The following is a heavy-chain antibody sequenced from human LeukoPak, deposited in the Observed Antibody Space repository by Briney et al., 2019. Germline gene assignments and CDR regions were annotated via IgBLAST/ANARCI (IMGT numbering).Heavy chain of an antibody. CDR1: GYTFTSYG. CDR3: ARSYDSSGYYPDAFDI. V-gene: IGHV1-18*01. D-gene: IGHD3-22*01. Sequence: ASVKVSCKASGYTFTSYGISWVRQAPGQGLEWMGWISAYNGNTNYAQKLQGRVTMTTDTSTSTAYMELRSLRPDDTAVYYCARSYDSSGYYPDAFDIWGQGTMVTVSS. CDR2: ISAYNGNT. J-gene: IGHJ3*02.